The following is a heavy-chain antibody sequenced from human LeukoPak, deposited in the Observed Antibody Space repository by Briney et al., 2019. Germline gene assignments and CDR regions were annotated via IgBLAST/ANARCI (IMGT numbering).Heavy chain of an antibody. CDR3: AREAGIIVVPASHGAFDI. D-gene: IGHD2-2*01. Sequence: PGRSLRLSCAASGFTFSSYAMHWVRQAPGKGLEWVAVISYGGSNKYYADSVKGRFTISRDNSKNTLYLQMNSLRAEDTAVYYCAREAGIIVVPASHGAFDIWGQGTMVTVSS. CDR2: ISYGGSNK. V-gene: IGHV3-30-3*01. J-gene: IGHJ3*02. CDR1: GFTFSSYA.